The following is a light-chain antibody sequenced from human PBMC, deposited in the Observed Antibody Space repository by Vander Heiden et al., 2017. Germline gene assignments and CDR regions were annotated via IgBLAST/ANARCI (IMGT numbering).Light chain of an antibody. J-gene: IGLJ2*01. Sequence: QTVVTQDPSFSVSPGGTVTLTCGLSSGSVSTNYYPSWYQQTPGQSPRTLIYSTNTRSSGVPDRFSGSILGNTAALTITGAQADDESDYYCVLYMGSGISVFGGGTKLIVL. V-gene: IGLV8-61*01. CDR3: VLYMGSGISV. CDR1: SGSVSTNYY. CDR2: STN.